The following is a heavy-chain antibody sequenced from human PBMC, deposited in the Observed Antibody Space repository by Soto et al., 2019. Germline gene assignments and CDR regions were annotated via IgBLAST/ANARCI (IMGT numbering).Heavy chain of an antibody. D-gene: IGHD3-22*01. CDR2: VYYTGTT. Sequence: PSETLSLTCTVSGGSISTYYWSWIRQPPGKGLEWIGYVYYTGTTNYNPSLESRVTISVDTSKNQFSLKLSSVTAADTAVYYCARPTYYYDRSVYLNNFDYGGQGPRVTFSS. J-gene: IGHJ4*02. CDR1: GGSISTYY. CDR3: ARPTYYYDRSVYLNNFDY. V-gene: IGHV4-59*01.